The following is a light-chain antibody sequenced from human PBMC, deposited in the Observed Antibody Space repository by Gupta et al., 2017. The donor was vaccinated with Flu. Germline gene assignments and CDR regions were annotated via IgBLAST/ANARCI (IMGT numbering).Light chain of an antibody. CDR3: SSYTTTTTLGV. J-gene: IGLJ3*02. Sequence: QFALTPPASVSGSPGQSITISCIGTISDIGTFNYVSWYQRHPGKAPKLIIYEVSDRPSGVSDRFSGSKSGKTASLTISGLQAEDAAEYYCSSYTTTTTLGVFGGGTKLTVL. V-gene: IGLV2-14*01. CDR2: EVS. CDR1: ISDIGTFNY.